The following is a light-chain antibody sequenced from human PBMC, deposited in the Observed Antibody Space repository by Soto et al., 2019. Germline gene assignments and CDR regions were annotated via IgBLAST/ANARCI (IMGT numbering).Light chain of an antibody. CDR1: QGIRYD. Sequence: DIKRTQSPSSLSESVEEGVTITCRPGQGIRYDLGWYQQKPGKAPKRLIYAASSFQSGVPSRFSVSGSGTEFTLTISSLQPEDFATYYCLQHNTYPRTFGTGTKVEI. J-gene: IGKJ4*02. CDR3: LQHNTYPRT. CDR2: AAS. V-gene: IGKV1-17*01.